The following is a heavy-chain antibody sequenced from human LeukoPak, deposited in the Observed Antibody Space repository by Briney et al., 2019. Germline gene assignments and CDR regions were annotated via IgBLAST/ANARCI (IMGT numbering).Heavy chain of an antibody. Sequence: ASVKVSCKASVGTFSIYAISWVRQAPGQGLEWMGGIIPIFGTANYAQKFQGRVTITADESTSTAYMELSSLRSEDTAVYYCARSYIAAAGSYYYYYMDVWGKGTTVTISS. CDR2: IIPIFGTA. V-gene: IGHV1-69*13. CDR3: ARSYIAAAGSYYYYYMDV. D-gene: IGHD6-13*01. CDR1: VGTFSIYA. J-gene: IGHJ6*03.